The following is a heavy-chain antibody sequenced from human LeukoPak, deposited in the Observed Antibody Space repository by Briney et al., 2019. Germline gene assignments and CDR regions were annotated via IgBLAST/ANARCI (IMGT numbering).Heavy chain of an antibody. CDR1: GDFIRSGHYY. CDR2: INHSGST. V-gene: IGHV4-39*07. J-gene: IGHJ6*03. D-gene: IGHD6-6*01. Sequence: PSETLSLTCTVSGDFIRSGHYYWGWIRQSPGKGLEWIGEINHSGSTNYNPSLKSRVTISVDTSKNQFSLRLSSVTAADTAVYYCARDWGVSARPGYMDVWGKGTTVTVSS. CDR3: ARDWGVSARPGYMDV.